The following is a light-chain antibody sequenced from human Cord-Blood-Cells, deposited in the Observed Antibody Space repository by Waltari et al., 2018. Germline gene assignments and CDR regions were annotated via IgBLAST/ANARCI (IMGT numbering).Light chain of an antibody. Sequence: QSALTQPASVSGSPGQSIPIPCTGTSGDVGGCNYVSWYQQHPGKAPKLMIYDVSNRPSGVSNRFSGSKSGNTASLTISGIQAEDEADYYCSSYTSSSTLGVFGGGTKLTVL. CDR3: SSYTSSSTLGV. CDR1: SGDVGGCNY. V-gene: IGLV2-14*01. J-gene: IGLJ3*02. CDR2: DVS.